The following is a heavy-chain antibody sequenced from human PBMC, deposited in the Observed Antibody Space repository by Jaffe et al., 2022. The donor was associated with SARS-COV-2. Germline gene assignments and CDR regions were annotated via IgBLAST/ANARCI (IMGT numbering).Heavy chain of an antibody. J-gene: IGHJ4*02. CDR2: ISFSGSTI. Sequence: DVQLVESGGGSVQPGGSLRLSCAASGFTFSRHNMNWVRQAPGKGLEWLSYISFSGSTIYYADSVKGRFTISRDNAKDSLYLQLDSLRDEDTAVYYCASFTVATHYFENWGPGTLVTV. CDR1: GFTFSRHN. D-gene: IGHD6-19*01. V-gene: IGHV3-48*02. CDR3: ASFTVATHYFEN.